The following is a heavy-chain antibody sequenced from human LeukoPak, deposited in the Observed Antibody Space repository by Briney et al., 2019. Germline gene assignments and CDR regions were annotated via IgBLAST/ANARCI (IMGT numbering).Heavy chain of an antibody. CDR2: MNPNSGNT. D-gene: IGHD3-22*01. J-gene: IGHJ4*02. Sequence: ASVKVSCKASGYTFTSYDINWVRQAPGQGLEWMGWMNPNSGNTGYAQKFQGRVTMTRNTSISTAYMELSSLRSEDTAVYCCARAREFYYDQNDYWGQGTLVTVSS. CDR3: ARAREFYYDQNDY. CDR1: GYTFTSYD. V-gene: IGHV1-8*01.